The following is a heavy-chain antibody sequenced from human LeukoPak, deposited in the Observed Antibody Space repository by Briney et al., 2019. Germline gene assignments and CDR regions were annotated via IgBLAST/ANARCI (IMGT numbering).Heavy chain of an antibody. D-gene: IGHD1-7*01. CDR1: GGSISSYY. V-gene: IGHV4-59*01. J-gene: IGHJ6*03. CDR3: ARDNWNYSGFYYYYYMDV. Sequence: SETLSLTCTVSGGSISSYYWSWIRQPPGKGLEWIGYIYYSGSTNYNPSLKSRVTISVDTSKNQFSLKLSSVTAADTAVYYCARDNWNYSGFYYYYYMDVWGKGTTVTVSS. CDR2: IYYSGST.